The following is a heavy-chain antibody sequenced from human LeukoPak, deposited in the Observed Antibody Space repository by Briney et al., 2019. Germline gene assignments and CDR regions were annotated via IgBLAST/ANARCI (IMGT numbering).Heavy chain of an antibody. J-gene: IGHJ5*02. CDR2: ISGSGGST. V-gene: IGHV3-23*01. CDR3: AKAFTPVVVPAVLWFDP. D-gene: IGHD2-2*01. CDR1: GFTFSSYA. Sequence: GGSLRLSCAASGFTFSSYAMSWVRQAPGKGLEWVSAISGSGGSTYYADSVKGRFTISRDNSKNPLYLQMNSLRAEDTAVYYCAKAFTPVVVPAVLWFDPWGQGTLVTVSS.